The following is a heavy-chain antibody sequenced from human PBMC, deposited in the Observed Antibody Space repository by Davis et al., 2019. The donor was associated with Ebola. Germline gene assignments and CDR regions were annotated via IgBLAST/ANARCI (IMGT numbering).Heavy chain of an antibody. Sequence: AASVKVSCKASGYSFTSYGISWVRQAPGQRLEWMGWINAGNGNTKYSQKLQGRVTMTTDTSTSTAYMELRSLRSDDTAVYYCASPVARSGYYIDYYGMDVWGKGTTVTVSS. J-gene: IGHJ6*04. V-gene: IGHV1-18*04. CDR2: INAGNGNT. CDR3: ASPVARSGYYIDYYGMDV. CDR1: GYSFTSYG. D-gene: IGHD3-3*01.